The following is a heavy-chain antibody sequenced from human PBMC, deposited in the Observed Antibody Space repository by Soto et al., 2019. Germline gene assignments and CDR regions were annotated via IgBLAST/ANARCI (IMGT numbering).Heavy chain of an antibody. CDR2: ISANNGGT. V-gene: IGHV1-2*02. D-gene: IGHD4-17*01. Sequence: ASVKVSCKASGYTLSDLFMHWVRQAPGQGLEWMGWISANNGGTNYAQKFQGRVTMTRDTSMSTTYMELNSLRAEDTAVYYCARDRYGDPLWGQDDFDYWGQGTLVTVSS. CDR3: ARDRYGDPLWGQDDFDY. CDR1: GYTLSDLF. J-gene: IGHJ4*02.